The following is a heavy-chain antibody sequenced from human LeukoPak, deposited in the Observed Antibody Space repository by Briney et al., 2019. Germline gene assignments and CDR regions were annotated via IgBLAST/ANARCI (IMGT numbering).Heavy chain of an antibody. CDR2: INSVGSTR. D-gene: IGHD5-24*01. CDR3: VRPQDGYNGFDC. Sequence: GGSLRLSCAASGFTFTTSWMHWVRQAPGKGLVWVSRINSVGSTRNYADSVKGRFTISRDNAKNALYLQMDSLRAEDAAVYYCVRPQDGYNGFDCWGQGTLVTVSS. J-gene: IGHJ4*02. V-gene: IGHV3-74*01. CDR1: GFTFTTSW.